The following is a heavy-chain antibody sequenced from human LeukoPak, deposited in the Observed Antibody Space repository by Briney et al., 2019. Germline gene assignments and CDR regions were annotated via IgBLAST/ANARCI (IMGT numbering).Heavy chain of an antibody. CDR1: GGSISGYY. Sequence: SETLSLTCIVSGGSISGYYWSWIRQPPGKGLEWIGHIYDSGSTNYNPSLKSRVTISMDTSKNQFSLKLRSVTAADTAVYYCARSSAYYDILTGYYQYWGQGTLVTVSS. CDR3: ARSSAYYDILTGYYQY. V-gene: IGHV4-59*08. CDR2: IYDSGST. J-gene: IGHJ4*02. D-gene: IGHD3-9*01.